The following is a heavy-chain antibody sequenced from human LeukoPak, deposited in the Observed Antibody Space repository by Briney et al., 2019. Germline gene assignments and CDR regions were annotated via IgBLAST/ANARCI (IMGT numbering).Heavy chain of an antibody. Sequence: GGSLRLSCAASGLTFSSYWMSWVRQAPGKGREWVANIKQDGSEKYYVDSVKGRFTISRDNAKNSLYLQMNSLRAEDTAVYYCARDRLGYCSGGSCYPYFDYWGQGTLVTVSS. D-gene: IGHD2-15*01. CDR1: GLTFSSYW. J-gene: IGHJ4*02. CDR3: ARDRLGYCSGGSCYPYFDY. V-gene: IGHV3-7*01. CDR2: IKQDGSEK.